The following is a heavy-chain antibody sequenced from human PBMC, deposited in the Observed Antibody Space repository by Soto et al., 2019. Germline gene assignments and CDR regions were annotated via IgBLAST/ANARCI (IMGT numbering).Heavy chain of an antibody. D-gene: IGHD2-15*01. CDR1: GFSLSTSGVG. J-gene: IGHJ4*02. Sequence: QITLKESGPTLVNPTQTLTLTCTFSGFSLSTSGVGVGWIRQPPGKALEWLALIYWDDDKRYSPSLKSRLTITKDTSKNQVVLTMTNMDTVDTATYYCAHGHPGYCSGGSCPFDYWGQGTLVTVSS. CDR2: IYWDDDK. CDR3: AHGHPGYCSGGSCPFDY. V-gene: IGHV2-5*02.